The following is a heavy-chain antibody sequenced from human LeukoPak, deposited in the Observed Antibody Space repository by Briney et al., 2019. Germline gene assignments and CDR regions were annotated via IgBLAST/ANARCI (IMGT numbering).Heavy chain of an antibody. CDR2: IYYSGST. CDR3: AREALIYGDSGVSAFDI. CDR1: GGSISGGGYY. D-gene: IGHD4-17*01. Sequence: SQTLSLTCTVSGGSISGGGYYWSWIRQHPGKGLEWIGYIYYSGSTYYNPSLKSRVTISVDTSKNQFSLKLSSVTAADTAVYYCAREALIYGDSGVSAFDIWGQGTMVTVSS. J-gene: IGHJ3*02. V-gene: IGHV4-31*03.